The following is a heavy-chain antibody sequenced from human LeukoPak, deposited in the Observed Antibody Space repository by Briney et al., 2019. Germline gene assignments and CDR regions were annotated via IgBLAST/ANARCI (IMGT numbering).Heavy chain of an antibody. CDR1: GFTLSDYY. Sequence: PGGSLRLSCAASGFTLSDYYMSWIRQAPGKGLEWVSYIDSSGSTIYYADSVKGRFTISRDNAKNSLYLQMNSLRAEDTAVYYCARSRITIFGVVLYYFDYWGQGTLVTVSS. CDR3: ARSRITIFGVVLYYFDY. V-gene: IGHV3-11*04. J-gene: IGHJ4*02. D-gene: IGHD3-3*01. CDR2: IDSSGSTI.